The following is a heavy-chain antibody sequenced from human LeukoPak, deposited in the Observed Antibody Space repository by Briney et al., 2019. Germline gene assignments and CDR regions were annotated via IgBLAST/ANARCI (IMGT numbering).Heavy chain of an antibody. D-gene: IGHD3-3*01. Sequence: GGSLRLSCAASGFTFSSYAMHWVRQAPGKGLEWVAVISYDGSNKYYADSVKGRFTISRDNSKDTLYLQMNSLRAEDTAVYYCARDRGSGYYLDYYFDYWGQGTPVTVSS. CDR2: ISYDGSNK. CDR1: GFTFSSYA. CDR3: ARDRGSGYYLDYYFDY. J-gene: IGHJ4*02. V-gene: IGHV3-30*04.